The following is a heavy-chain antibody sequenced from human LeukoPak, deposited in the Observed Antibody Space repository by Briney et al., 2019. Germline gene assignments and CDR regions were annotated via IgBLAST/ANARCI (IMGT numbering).Heavy chain of an antibody. Sequence: SQTLSLTCAISGDSVSDTSATWNWIRQSPSRGLEWLGRTYYRSKWYNEYAVSVKSRLTISPDTSKNQFSLKLSSVTAADTAVYYCARGRYYGSSQGWFDPWGQGTLVTVSS. J-gene: IGHJ5*02. CDR2: TYYRSKWYN. CDR1: GDSVSDTSAT. V-gene: IGHV6-1*01. CDR3: ARGRYYGSSQGWFDP. D-gene: IGHD3-10*01.